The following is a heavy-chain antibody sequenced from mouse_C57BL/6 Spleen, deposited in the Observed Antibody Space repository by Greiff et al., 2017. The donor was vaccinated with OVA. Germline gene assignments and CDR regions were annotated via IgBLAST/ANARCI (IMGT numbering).Heavy chain of an antibody. CDR2: IIPGSGST. Sequence: VQLQQSGAELMKPGASVKLSCKATGYTFTGYWIAWVKQSPGHGLEWIGEIIPGSGSTNYTEKFKGQATFTEDTTTNTAYMQLSRLTTENAAIYYCARWGNYPDYWGQGTTLTVSS. CDR1: GYTFTGYW. J-gene: IGHJ2*01. CDR3: ARWGNYPDY. V-gene: IGHV1-9*01.